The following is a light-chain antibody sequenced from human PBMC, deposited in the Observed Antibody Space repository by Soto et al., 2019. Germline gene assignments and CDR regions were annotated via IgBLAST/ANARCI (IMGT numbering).Light chain of an antibody. CDR3: QQYDAWPPGT. J-gene: IGKJ4*01. V-gene: IGKV3-15*01. CDR2: GAS. Sequence: DIVMTQSPAFVSASLGERVTLSCRASRTIDTYLAWFQHRLGQPPRLLIFGASVRAPGVPPRFSGGGSGTDFTLTINSLRSEDFAVYCCQQYDAWPPGTFGEGTTVEI. CDR1: RTIDTY.